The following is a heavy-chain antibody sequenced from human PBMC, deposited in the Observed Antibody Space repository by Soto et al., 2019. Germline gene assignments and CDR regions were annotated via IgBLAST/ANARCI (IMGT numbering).Heavy chain of an antibody. V-gene: IGHV3-74*01. CDR2: INSDGSST. CDR3: AEAYDFWSGNDAFDI. J-gene: IGHJ3*02. Sequence: GGSLRLSCAASGFTFSSYWMHWVRQAPGKGLVWVSRINSDGSSTSYADSVKGRFTISRDNAKNTLYLQMNSLRAEDTAVYYCAEAYDFWSGNDAFDIWGQGTMVTVSS. D-gene: IGHD3-3*01. CDR1: GFTFSSYW.